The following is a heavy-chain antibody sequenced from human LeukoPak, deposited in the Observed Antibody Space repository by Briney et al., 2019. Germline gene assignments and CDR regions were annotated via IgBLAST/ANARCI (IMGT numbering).Heavy chain of an antibody. D-gene: IGHD6-19*01. CDR1: RGTFSSYA. Sequence: SVKVSCKASRGTFSSYAISWVRQAPGQGLEWMGRIIPILGIANYAQKFQGRVTITADKSTSTAYMELSSLRSEDTAVYYCARESSNKRKQWLAPDYWGQGTLVTVSS. CDR3: ARESSNKRKQWLAPDY. CDR2: IIPILGIA. J-gene: IGHJ4*02. V-gene: IGHV1-69*04.